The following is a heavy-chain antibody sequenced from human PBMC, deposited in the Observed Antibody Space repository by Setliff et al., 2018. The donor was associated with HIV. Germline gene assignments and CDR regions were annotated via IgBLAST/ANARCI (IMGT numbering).Heavy chain of an antibody. Sequence: ASVKVSCKTSGYIFSTYGISWVRQAPGQGLEWMGWISASNGNTHYAQKVQGRVTLTTDTSTNTAYMELRSLRSDDAAVYYCAKTTPQPHYYYYVDVWGKGTTVTVSS. J-gene: IGHJ6*03. V-gene: IGHV1-18*01. CDR1: GYIFSTYG. CDR2: ISASNGNT. D-gene: IGHD4-17*01. CDR3: AKTTPQPHYYYYVDV.